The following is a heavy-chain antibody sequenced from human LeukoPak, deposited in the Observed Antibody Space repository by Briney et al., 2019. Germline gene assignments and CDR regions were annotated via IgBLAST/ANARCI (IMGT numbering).Heavy chain of an antibody. Sequence: GGSLRLSCAASGFTFSNAWMTWVRQAPGKGLEWVGRIKSKTDGGTTDYAAPVKGRFTISRDDSQNTLYLQMNSLITEDTAVYYCTTDLGITMVRGVIGDAFDIWGQGTMVTVSS. CDR3: TTDLGITMVRGVIGDAFDI. V-gene: IGHV3-15*01. CDR2: IKSKTDGGTT. CDR1: GFTFSNAW. J-gene: IGHJ3*02. D-gene: IGHD3-10*01.